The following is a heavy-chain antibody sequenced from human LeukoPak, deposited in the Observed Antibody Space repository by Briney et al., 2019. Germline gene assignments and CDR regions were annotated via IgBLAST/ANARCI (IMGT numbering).Heavy chain of an antibody. CDR1: GGSFSGYY. Sequence: SETLSLTCAVYGGSFSGYYWSWIRQPPGKGPEWIGEINHSGSTNYNPSLKSRVTISVDTSKNQFSLKLSPVTAADTAVYYCARGTWYFDLWGRGTLVTVSS. CDR2: INHSGST. CDR3: ARGTWYFDL. V-gene: IGHV4-34*01. J-gene: IGHJ2*01.